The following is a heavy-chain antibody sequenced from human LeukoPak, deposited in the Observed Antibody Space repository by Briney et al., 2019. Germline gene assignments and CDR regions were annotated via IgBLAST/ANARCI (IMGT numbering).Heavy chain of an antibody. Sequence: GGSLRLSCTASGFTFGSYGMHWVRQAPGKGLEWVATIWYDGSYKYYSDSVKGRFTISRDNSKNTLYLEMNSLRAEDTAVYYCARVGCSSTSCFRPYYYYMDVWGKGTTVTVSS. CDR3: ARVGCSSTSCFRPYYYYMDV. V-gene: IGHV3-33*01. J-gene: IGHJ6*03. D-gene: IGHD2-2*01. CDR2: IWYDGSYK. CDR1: GFTFGSYG.